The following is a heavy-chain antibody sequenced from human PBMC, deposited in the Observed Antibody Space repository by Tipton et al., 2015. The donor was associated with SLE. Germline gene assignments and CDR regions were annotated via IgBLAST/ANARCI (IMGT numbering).Heavy chain of an antibody. D-gene: IGHD2-8*01. CDR1: GGSINSSTSF. V-gene: IGHV4-39*07. CDR2: ISSSGST. CDR3: ARGGFIRMGQWFDP. J-gene: IGHJ5*02. Sequence: TLSLTCNVSGGSINSSTSFWAWIRQPPGKGLEWIASISSSGSTDHNPSLRSRVSISLDTSKNQFSLRLTSATAADTAVYYCARGGFIRMGQWFDPWGQGTLVTVSS.